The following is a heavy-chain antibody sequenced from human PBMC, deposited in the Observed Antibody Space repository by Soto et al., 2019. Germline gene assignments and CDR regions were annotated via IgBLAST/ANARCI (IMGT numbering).Heavy chain of an antibody. CDR1: GYTFTSYA. V-gene: IGHV1-3*01. Sequence: ASVKVSCKASGYTFTSYAMHWVRQAPGQRLEWMGWINVGNGNTKYSQKFQGRVTITRDTSASTAYMELSSLRSEDTAVYYCARERGYYGSGSYTNWFDPWGQGTLVTVSS. J-gene: IGHJ5*02. CDR3: ARERGYYGSGSYTNWFDP. D-gene: IGHD3-10*01. CDR2: INVGNGNT.